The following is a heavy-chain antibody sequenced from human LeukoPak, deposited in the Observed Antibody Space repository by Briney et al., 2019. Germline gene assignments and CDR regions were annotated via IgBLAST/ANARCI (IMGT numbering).Heavy chain of an antibody. CDR2: ISGSGGST. V-gene: IGHV3-23*01. CDR3: AKGGIETYYYGSGSYRVDY. Sequence: GGSLRLSCAASGFTFSSYGMSWVRQAPGKGLEWVSTISGSGGSTYYADSVKGRFTISRDNSKNTLYLQMNSLRAEDTAVYYCAKGGIETYYYGSGSYRVDYWGQGTLVTVSS. D-gene: IGHD3-10*01. J-gene: IGHJ4*02. CDR1: GFTFSSYG.